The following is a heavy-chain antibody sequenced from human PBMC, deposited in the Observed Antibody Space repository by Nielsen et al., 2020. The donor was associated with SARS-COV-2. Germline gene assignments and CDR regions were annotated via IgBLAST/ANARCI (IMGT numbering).Heavy chain of an antibody. CDR3: ATATVTPAPYYYYYGMDV. CDR1: GFTFSDHY. CDR2: TRNKANSYTT. V-gene: IGHV3-72*01. J-gene: IGHJ6*02. Sequence: GESLKISCAASGFTFSDHYMDWVRQAPGKGLEWVGRTRNKANSYTTEYAASVKGRFTISRDDSKNSLYLQMNSLKTEDTAVYHCATATVTPAPYYYYYGMDVWGQGTTVTVSS. D-gene: IGHD4-17*01.